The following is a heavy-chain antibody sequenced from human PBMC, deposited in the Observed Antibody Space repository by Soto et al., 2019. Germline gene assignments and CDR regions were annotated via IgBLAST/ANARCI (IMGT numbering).Heavy chain of an antibody. V-gene: IGHV3-53*04. CDR2: IYSGGST. Sequence: QPGGSLRLSCAASGFTVSSNYMSWVRQAPGKGLEWVSVIYSGGSTYYADSVKGRFTISRHNSRNTLYLQMNSLRAEDTAVYYCARESNYDFWSGYHQAYYYMDVWGKGTTVTVSS. CDR3: ARESNYDFWSGYHQAYYYMDV. D-gene: IGHD3-3*01. CDR1: GFTVSSNY. J-gene: IGHJ6*03.